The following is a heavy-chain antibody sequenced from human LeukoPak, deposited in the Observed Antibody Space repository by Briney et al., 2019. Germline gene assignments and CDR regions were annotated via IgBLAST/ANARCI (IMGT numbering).Heavy chain of an antibody. V-gene: IGHV4-59*01. CDR2: IYYSGST. J-gene: IGHJ4*02. CDR3: ARVTDAGASKTFDY. CDR1: GVSISSYY. Sequence: SETLSLTCTVSGVSISSYYWSWIRQPPGKGLEWIGYIYYSGSTNYNPSLKSRVTISVDTSKNQFSLKLSSVTAADTAVYYCARVTDAGASKTFDYWGQGTLVTVSS. D-gene: IGHD1-14*01.